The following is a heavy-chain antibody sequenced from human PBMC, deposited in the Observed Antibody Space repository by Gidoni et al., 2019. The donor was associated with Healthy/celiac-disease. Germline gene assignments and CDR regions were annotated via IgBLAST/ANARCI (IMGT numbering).Heavy chain of an antibody. V-gene: IGHV3-7*03. J-gene: IGHJ6*02. D-gene: IGHD6-6*01. CDR2: IKQDGSEK. Sequence: EVQLVESGGGLVQPGGSLRLSCAASGFPFSSYWMSWVRQAPGKGLEWVAKIKQDGSEKYYVDSVKGRFTISRDNAKNSLYLQMNSLRAEDTAVYYCARDAEIAARPTGYYYYGMDVWGQGTTVTVSS. CDR3: ARDAEIAARPTGYYYYGMDV. CDR1: GFPFSSYW.